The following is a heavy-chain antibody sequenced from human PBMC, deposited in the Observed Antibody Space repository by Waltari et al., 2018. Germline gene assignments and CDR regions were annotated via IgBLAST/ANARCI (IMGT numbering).Heavy chain of an antibody. Sequence: QEHLVQSGGGVVQPGRSLRLSCAASGFTFDSSAMHWVRQAPGKGREWVSIISYDGSIKLYTDSVKGRFTISRDNSNNILSPQMNSLRADDTAVYYCARDYSGGDLDYWGQGNLVTVSS. D-gene: IGHD1-26*01. CDR1: GFTFDSSA. CDR2: ISYDGSIK. J-gene: IGHJ4*02. V-gene: IGHV3-30*10. CDR3: ARDYSGGDLDY.